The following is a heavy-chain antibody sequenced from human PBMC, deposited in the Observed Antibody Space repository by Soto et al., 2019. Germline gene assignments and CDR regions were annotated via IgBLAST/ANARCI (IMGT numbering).Heavy chain of an antibody. V-gene: IGHV1-2*02. J-gene: IGHJ6*02. CDR1: GYIFTDYY. CDR3: ARNRSGYDP. Sequence: QVQLAQSGAEVKKPGASVKVSCKASGYIFTDYYVHWVRQAPGQGLEWMGWIHPNSGDTNYAQKFQGRVTMTRDTSISTAYMEVNRLPSDDTAVYYCARNRSGYDPWGQGTTVTVSS. D-gene: IGHD5-12*01. CDR2: IHPNSGDT.